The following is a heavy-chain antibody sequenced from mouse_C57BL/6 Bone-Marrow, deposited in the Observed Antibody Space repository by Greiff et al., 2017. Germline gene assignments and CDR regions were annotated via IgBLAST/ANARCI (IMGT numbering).Heavy chain of an antibody. CDR3: ATTGYAMDY. D-gene: IGHD1-1*01. Sequence: EVQQGESGGGLVQPGGSLKLSCAASGFTFSDYYMYWVRQTPEKRLEWVAYISNGGGSTYYPDTVKGRFTISRDNAKNTLYLQMSRLKSEDTAMYYCATTGYAMDYWGQGTSVTVSS. CDR2: ISNGGGST. CDR1: GFTFSDYY. V-gene: IGHV5-12*01. J-gene: IGHJ4*01.